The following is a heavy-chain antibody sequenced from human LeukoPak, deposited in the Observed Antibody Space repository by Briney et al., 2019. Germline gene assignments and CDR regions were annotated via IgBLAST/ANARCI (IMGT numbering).Heavy chain of an antibody. D-gene: IGHD5-18*01. J-gene: IGHJ4*02. V-gene: IGHV3-30-3*01. CDR1: GFTFSSYV. Sequence: PGGSLRLSCAASGFTFSSYVMHWARQAPGKGLEWVAVISYDGSNKYYADSVKGRFTISRDNSKNTLYVQMNSLRAEDTAVYYCAREMDTAMVFDYWGQGTLVTVSS. CDR3: AREMDTAMVFDY. CDR2: ISYDGSNK.